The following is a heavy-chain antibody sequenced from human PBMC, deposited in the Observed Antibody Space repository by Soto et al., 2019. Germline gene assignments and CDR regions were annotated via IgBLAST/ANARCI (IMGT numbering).Heavy chain of an antibody. CDR2: ISYDGTIK. CDR1: GFTFTPYG. Sequence: QVQRVESGGGVVQPGRALRLSCAASGFTFTPYGMHGVRQVPGQGPERVAVISYDGTIKHYADSVKGRFTISRHNSNNPLYLEMHSLRTEDTALYYCAKDRAWPAGRSFSGMDVWGHGATVTVSS. CDR3: AKDRAWPAGRSFSGMDV. D-gene: IGHD6-25*01. J-gene: IGHJ6*02. V-gene: IGHV3-30*18.